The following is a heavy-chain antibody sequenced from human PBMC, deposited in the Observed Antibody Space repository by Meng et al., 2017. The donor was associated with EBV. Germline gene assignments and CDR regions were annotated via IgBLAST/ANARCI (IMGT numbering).Heavy chain of an antibody. V-gene: IGHV4-39*07. CDR2: IYYSGST. CDR3: ARSSPVRFGELSN. J-gene: IGHJ4*02. CDR1: GDSISSSSYY. Sequence: QLQLQESGPGLVKPSETLSLTCTVSGDSISSSSYYWGWIRQPPGKGLEWIGSIYYSGSTYYNPSLKSRVTTSVDTSKNQFSLKLSSVTAADTAVYYCARSSPVRFGELSNWGQGTLVTVSS. D-gene: IGHD3-10*01.